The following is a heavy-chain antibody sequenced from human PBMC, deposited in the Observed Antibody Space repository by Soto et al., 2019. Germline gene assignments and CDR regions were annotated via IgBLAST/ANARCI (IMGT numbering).Heavy chain of an antibody. CDR2: INHSGRS. CDR1: GYY. Sequence: GYYWTWIRQPPGKGLEWIAEINHSGRSNSNPSLKSRVTVSVDTSKNQFSLKLSSVTAADTAVYYCARGISMTVEVQRDAPDKYFFDSWGQGTLVTVSS. D-gene: IGHD3-22*01. CDR3: ARGISMTVEVQRDAPDKYFFDS. J-gene: IGHJ4*02. V-gene: IGHV4-34*01.